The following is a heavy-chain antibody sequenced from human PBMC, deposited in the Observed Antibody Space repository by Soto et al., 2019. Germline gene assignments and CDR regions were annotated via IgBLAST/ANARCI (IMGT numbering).Heavy chain of an antibody. V-gene: IGHV3-15*07. J-gene: IGHJ4*02. CDR3: TRRPKARDAGVDPLAY. D-gene: IGHD3-10*01. CDR1: GLRLSDGR. CDR2: IKSKADGGTV. Sequence: EVRLVESGGGSVKPEGSLRLSCTASGLRLSDGRMNWVRQTPGKGLEWVGRIKSKADGGTVDYAAPVNGRFTISRDDSRNMLYLQMNNLRADDTGIYYCTRRPKARDAGVDPLAYWGQGALVTVSS.